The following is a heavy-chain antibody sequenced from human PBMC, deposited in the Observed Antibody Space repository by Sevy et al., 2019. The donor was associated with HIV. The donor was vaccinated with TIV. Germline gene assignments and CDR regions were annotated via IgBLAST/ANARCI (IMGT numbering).Heavy chain of an antibody. CDR2: IGLAGDT. Sequence: GGSLRLSCVASGFTFGNYDMHWVRQAKGKGLEWVSAIGLAGDTYYPGSVKGRFTISREKDKKSLYLQMNSLRAGDMAVYYCARAWRDRWYFDLWGRGTLVTVSS. J-gene: IGHJ2*01. CDR1: GFTFGNYD. CDR3: ARAWRDRWYFDL. V-gene: IGHV3-13*01.